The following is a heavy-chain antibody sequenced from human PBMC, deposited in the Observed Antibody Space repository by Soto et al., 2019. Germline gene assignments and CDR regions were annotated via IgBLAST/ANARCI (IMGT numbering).Heavy chain of an antibody. CDR2: LYSTDGT. CDR1: GFTFSGKKY. Sequence: GGSLRLSCAASGFTFSGKKYLTWVRQAPGKGLEWVSALYSTDGTFYVDSVKGRFTISKDNSKNTFYLQLNSLRPDDTAVYYCATWLLREHAFDIWGLGTMVTVSS. D-gene: IGHD2-15*01. J-gene: IGHJ3*02. CDR3: ATWLLREHAFDI. V-gene: IGHV3-53*01.